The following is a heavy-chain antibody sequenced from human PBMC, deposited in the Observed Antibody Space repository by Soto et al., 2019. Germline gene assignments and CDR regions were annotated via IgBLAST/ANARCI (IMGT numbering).Heavy chain of an antibody. D-gene: IGHD1-26*01. CDR3: TRDQGGSYDSWFDP. CDR2: ISSGSDYI. CDR1: FSMYS. J-gene: IGHJ5*02. V-gene: IGHV3-21*06. Sequence: GGSLRLSCNFSFSMYSMDWVRQAPGKGLEWVASISSGSDYIKYADSVKGRFTISRDNTKNSVSLQMSSLRVEYTAMYYCTRDQGGSYDSWFDPWGRGTLVTVSS.